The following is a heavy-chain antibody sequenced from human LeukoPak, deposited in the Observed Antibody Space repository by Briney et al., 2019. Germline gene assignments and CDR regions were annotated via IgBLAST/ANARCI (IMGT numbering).Heavy chain of an antibody. Sequence: PAGSLRLSCAASGFTFSSYAMSWVRQAPGKGLEWVSVISDSGGTTYYADSVKGRFTISRDNSRNTLYLQMNSLRVDDTAVYYCAKDARRYSGWYFFDHWGQGTLVTVSS. V-gene: IGHV3-23*01. CDR2: ISDSGGTT. CDR3: AKDARRYSGWYFFDH. CDR1: GFTFSSYA. J-gene: IGHJ4*02. D-gene: IGHD6-19*01.